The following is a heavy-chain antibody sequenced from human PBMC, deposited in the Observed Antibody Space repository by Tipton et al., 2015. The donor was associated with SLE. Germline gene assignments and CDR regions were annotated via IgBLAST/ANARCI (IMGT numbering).Heavy chain of an antibody. D-gene: IGHD2-15*01. CDR2: IYNSESS. CDR1: GGSISSHY. Sequence: TLSLTCTLSGGSISSHYWSWIRQPPGKGLEWIGYIYNSESSNYNPSLQSRVTISVDTSKNQFSLKLTSVTAADTAVYYCAIPTTQHCSGGGCYRHDAFDIWGQGTMVTVSS. CDR3: AIPTTQHCSGGGCYRHDAFDI. J-gene: IGHJ3*02. V-gene: IGHV4-59*11.